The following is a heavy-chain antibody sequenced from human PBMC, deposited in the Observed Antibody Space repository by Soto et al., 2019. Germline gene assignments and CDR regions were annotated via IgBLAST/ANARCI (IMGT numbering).Heavy chain of an antibody. CDR2: SSVTSSYT. CDR3: AKSAPGNNYGGNAFDI. V-gene: IGHV3-11*06. J-gene: IGHJ3*02. D-gene: IGHD5-18*01. Sequence: GSLRLSCAASGFTFSYYYMNWIRQAPGKGLEWISYSSVTSSYTKYADSVKGRFTISRDNARNSLYLQMYSLRAEDTAVYYCAKSAPGNNYGGNAFDIWGQGTMVTVSS. CDR1: GFTFSYYY.